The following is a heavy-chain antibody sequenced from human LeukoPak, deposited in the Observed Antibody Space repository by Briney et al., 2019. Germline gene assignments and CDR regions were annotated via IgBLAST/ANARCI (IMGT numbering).Heavy chain of an antibody. Sequence: PGGSLRLSCGASGFTFSDYWMTWVRQAPGKGLEWVANIKKEGRDKYYLDSVKGRFTISRDNAKRSLFLQMNSLRAEDTAAYFCMRDDRGRFDIWGQGTMVTVSS. J-gene: IGHJ3*02. CDR3: MRDDRGRFDI. CDR2: IKKEGRDK. CDR1: GFTFSDYW. D-gene: IGHD1-14*01. V-gene: IGHV3-7*03.